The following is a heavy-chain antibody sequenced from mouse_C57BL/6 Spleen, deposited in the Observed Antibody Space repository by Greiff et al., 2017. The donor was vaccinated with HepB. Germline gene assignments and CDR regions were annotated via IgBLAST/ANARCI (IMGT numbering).Heavy chain of an antibody. Sequence: QVQLQQSGAELVRPGASVTMSCKASGYAFSSSWMNWVKQRPGKGLEWIGRIYPGDGDTNYNGKFKGKATLTADKSSSTAYMQLSSLTSEDSAVYFCAREFDYAMDYWGPGTSVTVSS. J-gene: IGHJ4*01. CDR2: IYPGDGDT. CDR1: GYAFSSSW. CDR3: AREFDYAMDY. V-gene: IGHV1-82*01.